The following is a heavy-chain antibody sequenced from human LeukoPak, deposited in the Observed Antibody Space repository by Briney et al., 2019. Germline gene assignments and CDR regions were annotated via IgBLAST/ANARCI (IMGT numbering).Heavy chain of an antibody. V-gene: IGHV4-34*01. D-gene: IGHD5-24*01. CDR1: GGSFSGYD. CDR3: ARGQRWLQY. J-gene: IGHJ4*02. Sequence: SDTLSLTCAVYGGSFSGYDCSWIRQPPGQGLEWIGEINHSGSTNYNPSLKSRVTISVDTSKNQFSLKLSSVTAADTAVYYCARGQRWLQYWGQGTLVTVSS. CDR2: INHSGST.